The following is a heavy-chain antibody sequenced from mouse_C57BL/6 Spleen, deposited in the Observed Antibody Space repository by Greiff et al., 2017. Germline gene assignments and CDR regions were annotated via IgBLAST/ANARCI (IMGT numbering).Heavy chain of an antibody. V-gene: IGHV7-3*01. J-gene: IGHJ2*01. Sequence: EVMLVESGGGLVQPGGSLSLSCAASGFTFTDYYMSWVRQPPGKALEWLGFIRNKANGYTTEYSASVKGRFTISRDNSQSILYLQMNALRAEDSATYYCARPNWDEGNYFDYWGQGTTLTVSS. CDR2: IRNKANGYTT. CDR3: ARPNWDEGNYFDY. CDR1: GFTFTDYY. D-gene: IGHD4-1*01.